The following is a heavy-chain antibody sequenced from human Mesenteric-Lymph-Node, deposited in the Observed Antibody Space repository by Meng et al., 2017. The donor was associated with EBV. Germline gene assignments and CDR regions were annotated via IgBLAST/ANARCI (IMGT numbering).Heavy chain of an antibody. J-gene: IGHJ4*02. CDR1: GYTFTSYD. V-gene: IGHV1-3*01. CDR2: INVGKGNT. D-gene: IGHD3-10*01. Sequence: QVQLVQSWAGVKKPGASVKVSCKASGYTFTSYDMHWVRQAPGQRLEWMGWINVGKGNTKYSQNFQGRVSITRDTSASTAYMELSSLRSEDTAVYYCATTSSKSGVTGYWGQGTLVTVSS. CDR3: ATTSSKSGVTGY.